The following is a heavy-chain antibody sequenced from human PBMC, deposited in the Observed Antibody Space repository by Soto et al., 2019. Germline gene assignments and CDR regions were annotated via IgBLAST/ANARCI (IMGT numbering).Heavy chain of an antibody. CDR3: ARDSNDSSGYYFAY. Sequence: PSETLSLTCTVSGGSISSYYWSWIRQPPGKGLEWIGYIYYSGTTNYNPSLKSRVIMSVDTSKNQFSLKLSSVTAADTALYYCARDSNDSSGYYFAYWGQGNLVTVSS. J-gene: IGHJ4*02. D-gene: IGHD3-22*01. CDR1: GGSISSYY. CDR2: IYYSGTT. V-gene: IGHV4-59*01.